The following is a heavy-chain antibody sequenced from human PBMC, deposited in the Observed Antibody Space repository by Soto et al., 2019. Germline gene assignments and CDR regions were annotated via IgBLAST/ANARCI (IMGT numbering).Heavy chain of an antibody. D-gene: IGHD3-3*01. CDR3: ARGGYYDFWSGSHDYYGMDV. V-gene: IGHV4-59*01. J-gene: IGHJ6*02. Sequence: SETLSLTCTVSGGSISSYYWSWIRQPPGKGLGWIGYIYYSGSTNYNPSLKSRVTISVDTSKNQSSLKLSSVTAADTAVYYCARGGYYDFWSGSHDYYGMDVWGQGTTVTVSS. CDR1: GGSISSYY. CDR2: IYYSGST.